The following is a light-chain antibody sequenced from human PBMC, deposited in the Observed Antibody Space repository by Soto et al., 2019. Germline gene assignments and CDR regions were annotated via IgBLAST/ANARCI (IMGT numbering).Light chain of an antibody. CDR3: QQYHIWPPWT. Sequence: EIVMTQSPATLSVSPGERATLSCRASQSVSSNLAWYQQKRGQAPRLLIYGASTRATGIPARFTGSGSGTEFTLTISSLQSEDFAVYYCQQYHIWPPWTSGQGTKVDIK. V-gene: IGKV3-15*01. CDR2: GAS. J-gene: IGKJ1*01. CDR1: QSVSSN.